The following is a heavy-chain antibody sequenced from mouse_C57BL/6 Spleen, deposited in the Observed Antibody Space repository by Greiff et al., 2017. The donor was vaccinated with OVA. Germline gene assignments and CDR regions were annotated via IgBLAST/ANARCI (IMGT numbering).Heavy chain of an antibody. CDR1: GFSLSTFGMG. V-gene: IGHV8-8*01. D-gene: IGHD2-5*01. Sequence: QVTLKECGPGILQPSQTLSLTCSFSGFSLSTFGMGVGWIRQPSGKGLEWLAHIWWDDDKYYNPALKSRLTISKDTSKNQVFLKIANVDTADTATYYCARIVYYSNYGWMDYWGQGTSVTVSS. CDR3: ARIVYYSNYGWMDY. J-gene: IGHJ4*01. CDR2: IWWDDDK.